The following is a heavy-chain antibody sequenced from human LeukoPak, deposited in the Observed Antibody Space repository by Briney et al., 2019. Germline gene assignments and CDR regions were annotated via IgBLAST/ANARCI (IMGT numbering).Heavy chain of an antibody. Sequence: SVTLSCKVSGGTFSSYAISWVRQAPGQGLEWMGGIIPIFGPASYAQKLQGRVRITADESTSTAYMALSSLRSEDTAVYYCARAERITIFGVVAPGYYYYMDVWGKGTTVTVSS. CDR2: IIPIFGPA. CDR3: ARAERITIFGVVAPGYYYYMDV. D-gene: IGHD3-3*01. V-gene: IGHV1-69*13. CDR1: GGTFSSYA. J-gene: IGHJ6*03.